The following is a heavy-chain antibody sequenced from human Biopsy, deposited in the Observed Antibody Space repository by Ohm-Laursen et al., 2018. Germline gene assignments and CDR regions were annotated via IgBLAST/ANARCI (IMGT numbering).Heavy chain of an antibody. CDR1: GESFNGYY. J-gene: IGHJ6*02. CDR2: INHSGRT. Sequence: GTLSLTCAVYGESFNGYYWSWTRQTPGKGLEWIGEINHSGRTNYNPSLKSRVTISVDTSKNQFPLKVRSVTAADTAVYYCVRGVDYYDPYHYYALDVWGQGTTVTVSS. V-gene: IGHV4-34*01. CDR3: VRGVDYYDPYHYYALDV. D-gene: IGHD3-22*01.